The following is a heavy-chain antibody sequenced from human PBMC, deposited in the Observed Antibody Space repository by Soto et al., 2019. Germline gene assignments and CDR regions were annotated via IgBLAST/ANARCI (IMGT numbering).Heavy chain of an antibody. D-gene: IGHD6-19*01. CDR2: ISGSGGST. CDR1: GFTFSSYA. J-gene: IGHJ4*02. CDR3: AKDRGGYSSGWYCRY. Sequence: GGSLRLSCAASGFTFSSYAMSWVRQAPGKGLEWVSAISGSGGSTYYADSVKGRFTISRDNSKNTLYLQMNSLRAEDTAVYYCAKDRGGYSSGWYCRYWGQGTLVTVSS. V-gene: IGHV3-23*01.